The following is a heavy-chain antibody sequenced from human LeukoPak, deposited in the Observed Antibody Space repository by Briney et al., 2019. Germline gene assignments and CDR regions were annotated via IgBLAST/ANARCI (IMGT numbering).Heavy chain of an antibody. V-gene: IGHV3-30*03. J-gene: IGHJ4*02. D-gene: IGHD1-26*01. CDR3: ARDQWEAYDY. CDR2: ISYDGSNK. Sequence: PGGSLRLSCAASGFTSSSYGMHWVRQAPGKGLEWVAVISYDGSNKYYADSVKGRFTISRDNSKNTLYLQMNSLRAEDTAVYYCARDQWEAYDYWGQGTLVTVSS. CDR1: GFTSSSYG.